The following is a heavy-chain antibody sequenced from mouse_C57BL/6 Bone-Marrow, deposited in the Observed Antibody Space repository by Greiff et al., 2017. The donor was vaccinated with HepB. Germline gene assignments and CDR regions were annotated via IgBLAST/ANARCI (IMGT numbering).Heavy chain of an antibody. V-gene: IGHV5-4*01. CDR1: GFTFSSYA. CDR3: AREDIYYYGSSYSLTGDYYAMDY. Sequence: EVQRVESGGGLVKPGGSLKLSCAASGFTFSSYAMSWVRQTPEKRLEWVATISDGGSYTYYPDNVKGRFTISRDNAKNNLYLQMSHLKSEDTAMYYCAREDIYYYGSSYSLTGDYYAMDYWGQGTSVTVSS. J-gene: IGHJ4*01. D-gene: IGHD1-1*01. CDR2: ISDGGSYT.